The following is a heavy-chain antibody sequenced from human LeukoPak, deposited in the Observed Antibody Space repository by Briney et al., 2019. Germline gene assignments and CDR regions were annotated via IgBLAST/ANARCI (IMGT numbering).Heavy chain of an antibody. J-gene: IGHJ4*02. Sequence: SVKVSCKASGGTFSSYAISRVRQAPGQGLEWMGGIIPIFGTANYARKFQGRVTITADESTSTAYMELSSLRSEDTAVYYCARRKAQYYSGYELWGQGTLVTVSS. CDR1: GGTFSSYA. CDR2: IIPIFGTA. D-gene: IGHD5-12*01. V-gene: IGHV1-69*13. CDR3: ARRKAQYYSGYEL.